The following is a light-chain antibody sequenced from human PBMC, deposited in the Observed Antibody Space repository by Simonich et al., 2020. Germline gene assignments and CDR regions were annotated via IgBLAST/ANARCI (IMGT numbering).Light chain of an antibody. CDR3: SSYTSSSTWV. V-gene: IGLV2-14*01. J-gene: IGLJ3*02. CDR1: SSDVGGYNY. CDR2: DVR. Sequence: QSALTQPASVSGSPGQSITISCTGTSSDVGGYNYVSWYQQHPGKAPKLMIYDVRKRPSGVSNRFSGSKSGNTADLTISGLQAEDEADYYCSSYTSSSTWVFGGGTKLTVL.